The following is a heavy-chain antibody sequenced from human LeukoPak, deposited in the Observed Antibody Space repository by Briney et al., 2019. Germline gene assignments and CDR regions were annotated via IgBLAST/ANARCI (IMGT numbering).Heavy chain of an antibody. Sequence: QSGGSLRLSCAASGFTFSSYWVRQAPGKGLEWVAVISYDGSNKYYADSVKGRFTISRDNSKNTLYLQMNSLRAEDTAVYYCARDLTDPAAGSFDIWGQGTMVTVSS. V-gene: IGHV3-30-3*01. CDR3: ARDLTDPAAGSFDI. D-gene: IGHD2-2*01. CDR1: GFTFSS. J-gene: IGHJ3*02. CDR2: ISYDGSNK.